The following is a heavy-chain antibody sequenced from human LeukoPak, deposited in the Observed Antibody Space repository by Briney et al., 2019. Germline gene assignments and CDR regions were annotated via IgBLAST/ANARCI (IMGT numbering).Heavy chain of an antibody. D-gene: IGHD1-26*01. CDR1: GYTFTSYG. Sequence: ASVKVSCKASGYTFTSYGISWVRQAPGQGLEWMGWISAYNGNTNYAQKLQGRVTMTTDTPTSTAYMELGSLRSDDTAVYYCARDDRWELLRHAGFVYWGQGTLVAVSS. J-gene: IGHJ4*02. V-gene: IGHV1-18*01. CDR2: ISAYNGNT. CDR3: ARDDRWELLRHAGFVY.